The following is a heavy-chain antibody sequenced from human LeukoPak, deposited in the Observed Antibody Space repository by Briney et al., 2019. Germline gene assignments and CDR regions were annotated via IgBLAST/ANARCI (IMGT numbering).Heavy chain of an antibody. V-gene: IGHV3-21*01. CDR3: ARLQLAPAPWDDAFDI. CDR2: ISSSSSYI. Sequence: GGSLRLSCAASGFTFSSYSMNWIRQAPGKGLEWVSSISSSSSYIYYADSVKGRFTISRDNAKNSLYLQMNSLRAKDTAVYYCARLQLAPAPWDDAFDIWGQGTMVTVSS. D-gene: IGHD5-18*01. CDR1: GFTFSSYS. J-gene: IGHJ3*02.